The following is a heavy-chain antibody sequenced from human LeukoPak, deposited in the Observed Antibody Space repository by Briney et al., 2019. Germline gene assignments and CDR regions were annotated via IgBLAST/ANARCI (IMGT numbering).Heavy chain of an antibody. J-gene: IGHJ4*02. V-gene: IGHV3-74*01. CDR2: INSDGSST. D-gene: IGHD2-2*01. Sequence: GGSLRLSCAASGFTFSSYWMHWVRQGPGKGLVWVSRINSDGSSTNYADSVRGRFTISRDNAENTLYLQMNSLRVEDTAVYYCARRVVVAAAPYYFDHWGQGTLVTVSS. CDR3: ARRVVVAAAPYYFDH. CDR1: GFTFSSYW.